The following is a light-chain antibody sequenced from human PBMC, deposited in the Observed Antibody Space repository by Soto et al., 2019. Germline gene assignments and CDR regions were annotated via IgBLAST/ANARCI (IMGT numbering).Light chain of an antibody. CDR1: SSDIGYYNY. Sequence: QSVLTQPASVSGSPGQSITISCTGTSSDIGYYNYVSWHQQHPGKAPKLMIYEVSNRPSGVSSRFSGSRSGDTASLTISGLQAEDEADYFCSSYTSSTTGVVFGGGTKLTVL. CDR2: EVS. J-gene: IGLJ2*01. CDR3: SSYTSSTTGVV. V-gene: IGLV2-14*01.